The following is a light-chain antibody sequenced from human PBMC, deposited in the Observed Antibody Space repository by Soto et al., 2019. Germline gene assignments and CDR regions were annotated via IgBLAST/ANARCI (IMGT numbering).Light chain of an antibody. CDR3: QQYNNWPPIT. Sequence: DIQMTQSPSTLSASVGDRVTITCRASQSISSWLAWYQQKPGTAPKLLIYKASTLESGVPSRFSAIRSGTEFTLTVSSLQPDDFAIYYCQQYNNWPPITFGQGTRLEIK. V-gene: IGKV1-5*03. J-gene: IGKJ5*01. CDR2: KAS. CDR1: QSISSW.